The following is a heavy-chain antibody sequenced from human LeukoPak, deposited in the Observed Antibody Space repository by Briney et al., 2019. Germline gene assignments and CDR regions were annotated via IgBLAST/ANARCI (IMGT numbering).Heavy chain of an antibody. CDR3: ARGGMTTASTPWWY. CDR1: GYTFTSYG. V-gene: IGHV1-18*01. D-gene: IGHD4-17*01. Sequence: SVNVSCKASGYTFTSYGITCGPRGPEEGLERMGWIGPPNGNPNYAQKLQGRVTMTTDTSTSTAYMELRSLRSDDTAVYYCARGGMTTASTPWWYWGQGTLVTVSS. J-gene: IGHJ4*02. CDR2: IGPPNGNP.